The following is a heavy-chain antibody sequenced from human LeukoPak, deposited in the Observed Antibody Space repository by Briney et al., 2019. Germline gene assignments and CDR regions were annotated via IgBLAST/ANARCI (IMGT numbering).Heavy chain of an antibody. CDR1: GFTFSTYS. D-gene: IGHD6-25*01. CDR2: ITPSGSYT. Sequence: GGSLRLSCAASGFTFSTYSMNWVRQAPGKGLEWVSSITPSGSYTYYATSVKGRFTISRDNAKNSLYLQMNSLRAEDTAVYYCARDFSSGSIWGQGTMVTVSS. V-gene: IGHV3-21*01. J-gene: IGHJ3*02. CDR3: ARDFSSGSI.